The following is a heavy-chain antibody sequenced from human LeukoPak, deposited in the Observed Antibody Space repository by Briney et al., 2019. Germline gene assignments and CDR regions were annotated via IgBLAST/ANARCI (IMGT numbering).Heavy chain of an antibody. CDR3: ARSYYYYYGMDV. CDR2: IYYSGST. V-gene: IGHV4-30-4*01. CDR1: GGSISSGDYC. Sequence: SETLSLTCTVSGGSISSGDYCWSWIRQPPGKGLEWIGYIYYSGSTYYNPSLKSRVTISVDTSKNQFSLKLSSVTAADTAVYYCARSYYYYYGMDVWGQGPRSPSP. J-gene: IGHJ6*02.